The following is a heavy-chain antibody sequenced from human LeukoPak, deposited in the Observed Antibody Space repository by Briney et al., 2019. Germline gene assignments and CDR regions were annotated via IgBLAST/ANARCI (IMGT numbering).Heavy chain of an antibody. D-gene: IGHD6-19*01. Sequence: SETLSLTCTVSGGSISSGDYYWSWIRQPPGKGLEWIGYIYYSGSTYYNPSLKSRVTISVDTSKNQFSLKLSSVTAADTAVYYCARYRSGYSSGRYSYWGQGTLVTVSS. J-gene: IGHJ4*02. CDR3: ARYRSGYSSGRYSY. V-gene: IGHV4-30-4*01. CDR1: GGSISSGDYY. CDR2: IYYSGST.